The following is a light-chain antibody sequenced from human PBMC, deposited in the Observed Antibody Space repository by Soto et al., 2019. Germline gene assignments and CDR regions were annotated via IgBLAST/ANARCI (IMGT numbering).Light chain of an antibody. CDR3: QQYSDWPLT. V-gene: IGKV3-15*01. J-gene: IGKJ4*01. CDR1: QSVGNN. Sequence: EIVVTQSPATLSVSPGERATLSCRASQSVGNNFAWYQQKPGQAPRLLIFATSTRATGVPARFSGSGSGTECTLTISSLQSEDFAVDDCQQYSDWPLTFGGGTKVEIE. CDR2: ATS.